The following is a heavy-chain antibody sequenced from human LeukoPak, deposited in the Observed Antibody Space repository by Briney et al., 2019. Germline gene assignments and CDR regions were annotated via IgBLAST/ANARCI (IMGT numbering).Heavy chain of an antibody. V-gene: IGHV3-30*04. CDR1: GFTFSSYA. J-gene: IGHJ4*02. CDR2: ISYDGSNK. Sequence: GGSLRLSCAASGFTFSSYAMHWVRKAPGKGLEWVAVISYDGSNKYYADSVKGRFTISRDNSKNTLYLQMNSLRAEDTAVYYCAGQLGYCSGGSCLDYWGQGTLVTVSS. CDR3: AGQLGYCSGGSCLDY. D-gene: IGHD2-15*01.